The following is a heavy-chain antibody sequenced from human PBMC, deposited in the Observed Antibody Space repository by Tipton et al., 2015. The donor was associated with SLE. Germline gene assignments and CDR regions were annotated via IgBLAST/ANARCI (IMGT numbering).Heavy chain of an antibody. CDR1: GLKFSTYG. V-gene: IGHV3-7*03. D-gene: IGHD3-9*01. J-gene: IGHJ1*01. CDR3: ARELRYFDKLFQH. CDR2: MKQDGSEI. Sequence: GSLRLSCTASGLKFSTYGMHWVRQAPGKGLEWVATMKQDGSEIYYVDSVRGRFTISRDNDKNSLYLQMNSLRDEDTAVYYCARELRYFDKLFQHWGQGTLVTVSS.